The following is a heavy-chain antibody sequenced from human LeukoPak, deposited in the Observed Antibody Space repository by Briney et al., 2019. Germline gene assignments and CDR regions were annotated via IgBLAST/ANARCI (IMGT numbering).Heavy chain of an antibody. CDR1: GFTFSSYA. Sequence: TGGSLRLSCAASGFTFSSYAMHWVRQAPGKGLEWVALISFDGRNRYYADSVKGRFTISRDNAKNSLYLQMNSLRAEDTAIYYCVRGDARDVWGQGTTVTVSS. V-gene: IGHV3-30*04. CDR2: ISFDGRNR. J-gene: IGHJ6*02. D-gene: IGHD6-6*01. CDR3: VRGDARDV.